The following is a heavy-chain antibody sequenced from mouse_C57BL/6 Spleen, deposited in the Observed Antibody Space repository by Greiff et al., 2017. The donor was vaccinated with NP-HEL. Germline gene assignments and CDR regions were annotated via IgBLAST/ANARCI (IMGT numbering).Heavy chain of an antibody. Sequence: VQLQQPGAELVRPGTSVKLSCKASGYTFTSYWMHWVKQRPGQGLEWIGVIDPSDSYTNYNQKFKGKATVTVDTSSSTAYMQLSSLTSEDSAVYYCARRTVVAFDYWGQGTTLTVSS. D-gene: IGHD1-1*01. CDR2: IDPSDSYT. CDR1: GYTFTSYW. J-gene: IGHJ2*01. V-gene: IGHV1-59*01. CDR3: ARRTVVAFDY.